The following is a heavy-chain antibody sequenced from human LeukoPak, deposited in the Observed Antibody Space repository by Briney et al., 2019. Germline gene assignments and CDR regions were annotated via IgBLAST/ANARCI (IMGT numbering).Heavy chain of an antibody. CDR1: GFTFSSYA. D-gene: IGHD1-26*01. V-gene: IGHV3-30-3*01. Sequence: GGSLRLSCAASGFTFSSYAMHWVRQAPGKGLEWVAVISYDGSNKYYADSVKGRFTISRDNAKNSLYLQMNSLRAEDTAVYYCARADSGSPPNYYYYMDVWGKGTTVTVSS. J-gene: IGHJ6*03. CDR3: ARADSGSPPNYYYYMDV. CDR2: ISYDGSNK.